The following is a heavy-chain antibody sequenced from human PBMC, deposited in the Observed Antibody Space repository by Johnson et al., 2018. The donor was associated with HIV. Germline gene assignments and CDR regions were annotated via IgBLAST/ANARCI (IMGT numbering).Heavy chain of an antibody. CDR3: AKGGGSYSDAFDI. CDR1: GFTVSSNY. J-gene: IGHJ3*02. D-gene: IGHD1-26*01. V-gene: IGHV3-66*01. Sequence: VQLVESGGGVVQTGRSLRLSCAASGFTVSSNYMSWVRQAPGKGLEWVSVIYSGGSTYYADSVKGRFTISRDNSKNTLYLQMNSLRVEDTAVYYCAKGGGSYSDAFDIWGQGTMVTVSS. CDR2: IYSGGST.